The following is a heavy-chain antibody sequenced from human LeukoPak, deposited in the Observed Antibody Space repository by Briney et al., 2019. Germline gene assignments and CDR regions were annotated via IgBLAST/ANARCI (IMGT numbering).Heavy chain of an antibody. CDR2: IKQDGSEQ. Sequence: GGSLRLSCAASGFTFSSYWMSWVRQAPGKGLEWVANIKQDGSEQYYVDSVKGRFTISRDNAKNSLYLQMNSLRAEDTAVYYCARDPDVDTAMVWSDYWGQGTLVTVSS. CDR1: GFTFSSYW. D-gene: IGHD5-18*01. J-gene: IGHJ4*02. CDR3: ARDPDVDTAMVWSDY. V-gene: IGHV3-7*03.